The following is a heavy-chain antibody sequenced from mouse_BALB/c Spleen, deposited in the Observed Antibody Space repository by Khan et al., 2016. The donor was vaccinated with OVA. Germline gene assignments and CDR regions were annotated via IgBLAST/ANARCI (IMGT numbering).Heavy chain of an antibody. CDR3: ARIKKIVATYFDY. Sequence: QVQLQQPGAELVKAGASVKMSCKASGYTFTSYWMHWVKQRLRQGLEWFAETNPTNGRTYYNEKFKSKATLTVDKSSSTAYMLLSGPTFEDSAVYYGARIKKIVATYFDYWGQGTTLTVSS. D-gene: IGHD1-1*01. V-gene: IGHV1S81*02. CDR1: GYTFTSYW. J-gene: IGHJ2*01. CDR2: TNPTNGRT.